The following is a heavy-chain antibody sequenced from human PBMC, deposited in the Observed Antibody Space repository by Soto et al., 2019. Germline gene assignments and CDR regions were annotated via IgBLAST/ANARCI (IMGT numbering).Heavy chain of an antibody. J-gene: IGHJ4*02. CDR2: VFYSGCT. CDR3: ARVVNWAYYFDY. Sequence: SETLSLTCTVSGDSVSSGSYYWSWIWQPPGKGLEWIGYVFYSGCTNYNPSLKSRVTISLDTSKNQFSLKLTSVTAADTAVYYCARVVNWAYYFDYWGQGTLVTVSS. CDR1: GDSVSSGSYY. D-gene: IGHD1-1*01. V-gene: IGHV4-61*01.